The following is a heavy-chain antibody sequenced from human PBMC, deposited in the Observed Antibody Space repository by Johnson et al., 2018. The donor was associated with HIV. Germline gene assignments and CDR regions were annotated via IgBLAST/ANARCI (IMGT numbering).Heavy chain of an antibody. V-gene: IGHV3-66*01. CDR1: GFTFSDYY. Sequence: EVQLVESGGGLVKPGGSLRLSCAASGFTFSDYYMSWIRQAPGKGLEWVSVIYSGGSTYYADSVKGRFTISRDNSKNTLYLQMNSLRAEDTAVYYCARAPRPDAFDIWGQGTMVTVSS. CDR3: ARAPRPDAFDI. CDR2: IYSGGST. J-gene: IGHJ3*02.